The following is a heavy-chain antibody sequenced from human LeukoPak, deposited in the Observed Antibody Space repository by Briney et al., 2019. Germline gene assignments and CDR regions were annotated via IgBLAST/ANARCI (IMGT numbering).Heavy chain of an antibody. CDR2: IKPDGSET. CDR3: ARDPVGSGWGAFDI. V-gene: IGHV3-7*05. CDR1: GFPFSTFF. D-gene: IGHD3-10*01. J-gene: IGHJ3*02. Sequence: GGSLRLSCEASGFPFSTFFMAWVRQSSGKGLEWVSDIKPDGSETNYKGSVEGRFTISRDNADNSLYLQMNSLRAEDTAVYYCARDPVGSGWGAFDIWGQGTMVTVSA.